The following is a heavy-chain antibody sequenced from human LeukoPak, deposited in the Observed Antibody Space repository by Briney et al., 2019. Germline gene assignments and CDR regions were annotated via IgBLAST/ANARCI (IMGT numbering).Heavy chain of an antibody. V-gene: IGHV3-21*01. CDR2: ISSSSSYI. CDR3: ARDPDEPPGIAAAGTPDY. Sequence: PGGSLRLSCAACGFTFSSYSMNWVRQAPGKGLEWVSSISSSSSYIYYADSLKGRFTISRDNAKNSLYLQMNSLRAEDTAVYYCARDPDEPPGIAAAGTPDYWGQGTLVTVSS. J-gene: IGHJ4*02. CDR1: GFTFSSYS. D-gene: IGHD6-13*01.